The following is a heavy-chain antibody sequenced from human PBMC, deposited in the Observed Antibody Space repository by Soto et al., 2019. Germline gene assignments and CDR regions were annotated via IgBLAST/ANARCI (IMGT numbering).Heavy chain of an antibody. V-gene: IGHV3-53*01. CDR3: TTSPSVGV. Sequence: EVHLVESGGGLLQPGGSLRLSCAASGFTVGNNYMNWVRQAPGKGLEWASLMYSGGGTYYADSVKGRFTMSRDSSKNTLYLQLTSLRAEDTAMYYCTTSPSVGVWGQGTTVTVSS. CDR1: GFTVGNNY. CDR2: MYSGGGT. D-gene: IGHD6-19*01. J-gene: IGHJ6*02.